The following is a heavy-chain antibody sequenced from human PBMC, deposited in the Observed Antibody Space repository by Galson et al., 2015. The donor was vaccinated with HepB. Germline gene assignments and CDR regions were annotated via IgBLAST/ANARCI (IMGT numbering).Heavy chain of an antibody. CDR2: IRSKTYGETT. Sequence: SLRLSCAASGFTFGDYAMSWFRQAPGKGLEWVGLIRSKTYGETTDYAASVKGRFTISRDDSKSIAYLQMNSLKTEDTAVHYCSRDGLGYCRSTSCSYYFDYWGQGTLVTVSS. D-gene: IGHD2-2*01. CDR1: GFTFGDYA. J-gene: IGHJ4*02. CDR3: SRDGLGYCRSTSCSYYFDY. V-gene: IGHV3-49*03.